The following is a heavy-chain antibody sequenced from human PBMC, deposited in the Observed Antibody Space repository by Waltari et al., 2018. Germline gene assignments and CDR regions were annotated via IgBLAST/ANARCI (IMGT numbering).Heavy chain of an antibody. J-gene: IGHJ4*02. CDR1: GGSISRSSYY. D-gene: IGHD6-6*01. CDR3: AREPSSEMGFDY. V-gene: IGHV4-39*07. CDR2: IYYSGNT. Sequence: QLQLQEPGPGLGKPSETLFLTCTVSGGSISRSSYYCGWIRQPPGKGLECLATIYYSGNTFYNPSIKSRATLSIDTSKNQFSLKLSSVTAADTAVYYCAREPSSEMGFDYWGQGTLVSVSS.